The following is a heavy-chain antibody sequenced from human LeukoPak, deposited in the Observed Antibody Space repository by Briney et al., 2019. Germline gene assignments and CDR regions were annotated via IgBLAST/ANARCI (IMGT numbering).Heavy chain of an antibody. CDR2: IYYSGST. CDR3: ARSTGTGYYYYYMDV. D-gene: IGHD1-1*01. Sequence: PSETLSLTCTVSGGSISSYYWSWIRQPPGKGLEWIGYIYYSGSTNYNPSLKSRVTISVDTSKNQFSLKLSSVTAADTAVYYCARSTGTGYYYYYMDVWGNGTTVTVSS. J-gene: IGHJ6*03. CDR1: GGSISSYY. V-gene: IGHV4-59*01.